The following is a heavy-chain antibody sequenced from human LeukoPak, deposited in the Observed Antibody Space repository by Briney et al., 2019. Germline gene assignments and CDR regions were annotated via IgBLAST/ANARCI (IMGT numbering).Heavy chain of an antibody. D-gene: IGHD2-15*01. V-gene: IGHV3-23*01. CDR3: AKGSGLHYYYYYGMDV. CDR1: GFTFSSYA. J-gene: IGHJ6*02. CDR2: ISGSGGST. Sequence: GGSLRLSCAASGFTFSSYAMSWVRQAPGKGLEWVSAISGSGGSTYYADSVKGGLTISRDNSKNTLYLQMNSLRAEDTAVYYCAKGSGLHYYYYYGMDVWGQGTTVTVSS.